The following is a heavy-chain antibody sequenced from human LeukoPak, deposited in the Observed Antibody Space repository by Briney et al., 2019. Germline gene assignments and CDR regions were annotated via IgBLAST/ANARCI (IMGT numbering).Heavy chain of an antibody. D-gene: IGHD2-15*01. V-gene: IGHV4-61*05. CDR3: ARHAGLELYCSGGSCYLDY. CDR1: GGSISRSDYY. J-gene: IGHJ4*02. CDR2: IYYSGST. Sequence: SETLSLTCTVSGGSISRSDYYWSWIRQPPGKGLEWIGYIYYSGSTNYNPSLKSRVTISVDTSKNQFSLKLSSVTAADTAVYYCARHAGLELYCSGGSCYLDYWGQGTLVTVSS.